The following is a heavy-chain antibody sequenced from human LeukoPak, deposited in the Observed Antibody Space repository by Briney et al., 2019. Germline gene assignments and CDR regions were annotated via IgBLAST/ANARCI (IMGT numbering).Heavy chain of an antibody. CDR2: INREIGTI. CDR1: GFLFSTYS. V-gene: IGHV3-48*01. J-gene: IGHJ4*02. Sequence: PGGSLRLSCPASGFLFSTYSMNWVRRAPGKGLEWVSHINREIGTIYYADSVKGRFTISRNNAKNSLYLQMDSLRAEDTALYYCARGGYCSGGRCYGGDYWGQGTLVTVSS. D-gene: IGHD2-15*01. CDR3: ARGGYCSGGRCYGGDY.